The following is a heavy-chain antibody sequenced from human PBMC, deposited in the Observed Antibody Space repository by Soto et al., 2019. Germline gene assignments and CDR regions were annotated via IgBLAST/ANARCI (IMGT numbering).Heavy chain of an antibody. CDR2: IIPIFGTA. CDR1: GGTFSSYA. Sequence: SVKVSCKASGGTFSSYAISWVRQAPGQGLEWMGGIIPIFGTANYAQKFQGRVTITADESTSTAYMELSSLRSEDTAVYYCARAPYYYGSSRINNWFDPWGQGTLVTVSS. D-gene: IGHD3-10*01. CDR3: ARAPYYYGSSRINNWFDP. V-gene: IGHV1-69*13. J-gene: IGHJ5*02.